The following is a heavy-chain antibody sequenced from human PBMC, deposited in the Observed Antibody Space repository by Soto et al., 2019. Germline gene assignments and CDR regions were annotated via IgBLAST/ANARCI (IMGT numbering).Heavy chain of an antibody. CDR1: GFTFSSYS. J-gene: IGHJ6*02. Sequence: AGGSLRLSCAASGFTFSSYSMNWVRQAPGKGLEWVSSISSSSSYIYYADSVKGRFTISRDNAKNSLYLQMNSLRAEDTAVYYCARDQGGSPLYYYYYGMDVWGQGTTVTVSS. V-gene: IGHV3-21*01. D-gene: IGHD3-16*01. CDR2: ISSSSSYI. CDR3: ARDQGGSPLYYYYYGMDV.